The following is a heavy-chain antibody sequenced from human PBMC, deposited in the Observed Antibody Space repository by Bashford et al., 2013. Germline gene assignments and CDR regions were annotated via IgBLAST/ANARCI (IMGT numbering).Heavy chain of an antibody. CDR1: GFTFRNYE. J-gene: IGHJ4*02. V-gene: IGHV3-48*03. D-gene: IGHD3-16*02. CDR3: ARDAGSYRYHTDY. CDR2: ISSSGSSI. Sequence: GSLRLSCAASGFTFRNYEMNWVRQAPGKGLEWVSYISSSGSSIYYADSVKGRFTISRDNAKNSLYLQMNTLRDEDTAVYYCARDAGSYRYHTDYWGQGTLVTVSS.